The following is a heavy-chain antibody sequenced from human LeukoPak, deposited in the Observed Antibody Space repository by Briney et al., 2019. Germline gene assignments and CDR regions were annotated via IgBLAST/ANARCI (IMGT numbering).Heavy chain of an antibody. CDR1: GYSFTSYW. Sequence: PGESLKISGKGSGYSFTSYWIGWVRQMPGKGLEWMGIIYPGDSDTRYSPSFQGQVTISADKSISTAYLQWSSLKASDTAMYYCARHLPDDILRLGAPTKGWFDPWGQGTLVTVSS. CDR3: ARHLPDDILRLGAPTKGWFDP. D-gene: IGHD3-16*01. V-gene: IGHV5-51*01. J-gene: IGHJ5*02. CDR2: IYPGDSDT.